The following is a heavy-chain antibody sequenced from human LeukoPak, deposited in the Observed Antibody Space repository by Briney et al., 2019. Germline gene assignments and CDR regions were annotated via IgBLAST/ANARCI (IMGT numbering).Heavy chain of an antibody. CDR1: GFTFSSYW. CDR2: IKQDGSEK. J-gene: IGHJ4*02. Sequence: GGSLRLSWAASGFTFSSYWMSWVRQAPGKGLEWVANIKQDGSEKYYVDSVKGRFTISRDNAKNSLYLQMNSLRAEDTAVYYCARDQVGYSSSSGTLDYWGQGTLVTVSS. V-gene: IGHV3-7*01. D-gene: IGHD6-6*01. CDR3: ARDQVGYSSSSGTLDY.